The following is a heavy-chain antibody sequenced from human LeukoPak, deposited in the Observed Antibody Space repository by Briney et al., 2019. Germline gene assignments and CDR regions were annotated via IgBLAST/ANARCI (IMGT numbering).Heavy chain of an antibody. Sequence: GASVKVSCKASGYTFTGYYMHWVRQAPGQGLEWMGWINPNSGGTNYAQKFQGRVTMTRDTSISTAYMELSRLRSDDTAVYYCARERVVRRKYDTRQNWFDPWGQGTLVTVSS. CDR2: INPNSGGT. CDR3: ARERVVRRKYDTRQNWFDP. CDR1: GYTFTGYY. D-gene: IGHD3-10*01. J-gene: IGHJ5*02. V-gene: IGHV1-2*02.